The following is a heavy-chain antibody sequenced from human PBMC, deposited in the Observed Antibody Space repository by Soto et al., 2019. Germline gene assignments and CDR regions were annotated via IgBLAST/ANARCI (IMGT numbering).Heavy chain of an antibody. D-gene: IGHD2-2*02. J-gene: IGHJ4*02. CDR3: ARSTRSSTSCYRH. CDR1: GGTFSSYA. V-gene: IGHV1-69*13. CDR2: SIPIFGTA. Sequence: ASVKVSCKASGGTFSSYAISWVRQAPGQGLEWMGGSIPIFGTANYAQKFQGRVTITADESTSTAYMELSSLRSEDTSVYYCARSTRSSTSCYRHWGQGTLVTVSS.